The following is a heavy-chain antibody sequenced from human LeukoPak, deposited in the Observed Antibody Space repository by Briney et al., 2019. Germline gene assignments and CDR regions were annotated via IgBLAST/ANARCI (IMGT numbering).Heavy chain of an antibody. V-gene: IGHV3-30*02. CDR1: GFTFSSYG. CDR3: AKPGPGGPPAYLDS. Sequence: PGGSLRLSCETFGFTFSSYGMYWVRQAPGKGLQWVTYIRSDGNQKDYTGSVKGRFTISRDDSKNTLYLQMNSLSTEDTAVYYCAKPGPGGPPAYLDSWGQGTLVTVSS. D-gene: IGHD1-26*01. CDR2: IRSDGNQK. J-gene: IGHJ4*02.